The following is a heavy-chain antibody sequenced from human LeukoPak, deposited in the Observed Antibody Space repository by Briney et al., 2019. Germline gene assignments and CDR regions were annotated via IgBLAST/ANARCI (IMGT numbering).Heavy chain of an antibody. D-gene: IGHD2-21*01. CDR2: INHSGST. V-gene: IGHV4-34*01. J-gene: IGHJ4*02. Sequence: PSETLSLTCAVYGGSFSGYYWSWIRQPPGKGLEWIGEINHSGSTNYNPSLKSRVTISVDTSKNQFSLKLSSVTAADTAVYYCARAASTLRWGYYFDYWGQGTLVTVSS. CDR3: ARAASTLRWGYYFDY. CDR1: GGSFSGYY.